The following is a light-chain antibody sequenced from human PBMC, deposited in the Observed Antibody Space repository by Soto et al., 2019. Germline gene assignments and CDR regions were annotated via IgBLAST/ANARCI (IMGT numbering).Light chain of an antibody. CDR2: EVT. J-gene: IGLJ1*01. CDR3: CSYADNTDYV. CDR1: SSDVGAYNY. V-gene: IGLV2-8*01. Sequence: SALTQPPSSSGALGRSVTISCTGTSSDVGAYNYVSWYQQHPGKAPKLMIYEVTRRPSGVPDRFSGSKSGNTASLNVSGLQAEDEADYYCCSYADNTDYVFGTGTKGTVL.